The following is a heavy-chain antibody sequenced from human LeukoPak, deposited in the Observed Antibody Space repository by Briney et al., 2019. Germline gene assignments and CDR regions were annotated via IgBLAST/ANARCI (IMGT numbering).Heavy chain of an antibody. J-gene: IGHJ3*02. D-gene: IGHD3-22*01. CDR1: GGSISSSSYY. Sequence: PSETLSLTCTVSGGSISSSSYYWGWIRQPPGKGLEWIGSIYYSGSTYYNPSLKSRVTISVDTSKNQFSLKLSSVTAADTAVYYCARRPNYYDSSGYYYVAAFDIWGQGTMVTLSS. CDR3: ARRPNYYDSSGYYYVAAFDI. CDR2: IYYSGST. V-gene: IGHV4-39*01.